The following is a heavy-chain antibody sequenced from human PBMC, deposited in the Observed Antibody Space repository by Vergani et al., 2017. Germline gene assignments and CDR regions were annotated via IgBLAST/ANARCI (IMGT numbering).Heavy chain of an antibody. V-gene: IGHV3-11*04. CDR1: GFTFSDYY. D-gene: IGHD3-22*01. Sequence: QVQLVESGGGLVKPGGSLRLSCAASGFTFSDYYMSWIRQAPGKGLEWVSYISSSGSTIYYADSVKGRFTISRDNAKNSLYLQMNSLRAEDTAVYYCAREGATAYYYDSSGYSERDYWGQGTLVTVSS. J-gene: IGHJ4*02. CDR2: ISSSGSTI. CDR3: AREGATAYYYDSSGYSERDY.